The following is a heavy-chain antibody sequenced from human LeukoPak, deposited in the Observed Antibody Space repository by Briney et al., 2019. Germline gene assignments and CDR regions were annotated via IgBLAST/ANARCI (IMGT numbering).Heavy chain of an antibody. CDR3: VPYSSSSGYYYGMDV. CDR2: IIPIFGTA. CDR1: GGTFSSYA. D-gene: IGHD6-6*01. Sequence: PVKVSCKASGGTFSSYAISWVRQAPGQGLEWMGGIIPIFGTANYAQKFQGRVTITADESTSTAYMELSSLRSEDTAVYYCVPYSSSSGYYYGMDVWGQGTTVTVSS. J-gene: IGHJ6*02. V-gene: IGHV1-69*13.